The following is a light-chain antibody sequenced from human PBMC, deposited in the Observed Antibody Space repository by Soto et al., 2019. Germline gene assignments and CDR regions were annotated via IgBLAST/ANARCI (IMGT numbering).Light chain of an antibody. J-gene: IGKJ1*01. CDR2: AAS. V-gene: IGKV1-39*01. CDR1: ESISGY. Sequence: DFQLTQSPSSLSASVGDRVTITCRTSESISGYLSWYQQKAGQPPKLLIFAASSLQNGVPSRFSGRVSGTEYTLTISSLQADDFATYYCHQSYISPPAFGQGTKVEIQ. CDR3: HQSYISPPA.